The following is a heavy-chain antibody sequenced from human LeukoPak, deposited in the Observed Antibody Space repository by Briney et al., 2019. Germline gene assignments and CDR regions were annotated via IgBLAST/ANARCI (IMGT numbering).Heavy chain of an antibody. V-gene: IGHV3-9*01. CDR2: ISWNSGSI. Sequence: GGSLRLSCAGSGFIFNNYAMHWVRQPPGKGLEWVSGISWNSGSIDYADSVKGRFTISRDNAKNSLYRQMNSRRVEDTAFYYCAKDNRRHYTSGPNPGSRHWGQGALVTVSS. CDR1: GFIFNNYA. D-gene: IGHD6-19*01. J-gene: IGHJ4*02. CDR3: AKDNRRHYTSGPNPGSRH.